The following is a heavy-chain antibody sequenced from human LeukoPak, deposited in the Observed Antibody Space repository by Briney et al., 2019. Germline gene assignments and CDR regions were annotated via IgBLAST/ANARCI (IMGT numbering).Heavy chain of an antibody. J-gene: IGHJ4*02. D-gene: IGHD6-13*01. CDR2: ISYDGSNK. V-gene: IGHV3-30-3*01. CDR1: GSTFSSYA. Sequence: PGGSLRLSCAASGSTFSSYAMHWVRQAPGKGLEWVAVISYDGSNKYYADSVKGRFTISRDNSKNTLYLQMDSLRAEDTAVYYCARGAAAIDYWGQGTLVTVSS. CDR3: ARGAAAIDY.